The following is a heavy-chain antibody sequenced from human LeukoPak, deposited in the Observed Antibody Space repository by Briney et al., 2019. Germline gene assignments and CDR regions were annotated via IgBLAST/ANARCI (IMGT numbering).Heavy chain of an antibody. V-gene: IGHV4-39*01. J-gene: IGHJ4*02. CDR1: GGSISSSSYY. CDR3: ARYGSGSYVTYGDY. CDR2: IYYSGST. D-gene: IGHD3-10*01. Sequence: SETLSLTCTVSGGSISSSSYYWGWIRQPPGKGLEWIGSIYYSGSTYYNPSLKSRVTISVDTSKNQFSLKLSSVTAADTAVYYCARYGSGSYVTYGDYWGQGTLVTVSS.